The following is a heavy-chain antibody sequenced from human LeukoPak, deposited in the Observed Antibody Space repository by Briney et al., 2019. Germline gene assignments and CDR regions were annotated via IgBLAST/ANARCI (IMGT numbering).Heavy chain of an antibody. J-gene: IGHJ4*02. V-gene: IGHV4-59*01. CDR1: GGSINSYY. CDR3: ARLFHPALSGNYPFDY. Sequence: SETLSLTCTVSGGSINSYYWSWIRQPPGKGLEWIAYIYYSGSTSYNPSLKSRVTTSVDTSKNQFSLKLNSVTAADTAMYYCARLFHPALSGNYPFDYWGQGTLVTVSS. CDR2: IYYSGST. D-gene: IGHD1-26*01.